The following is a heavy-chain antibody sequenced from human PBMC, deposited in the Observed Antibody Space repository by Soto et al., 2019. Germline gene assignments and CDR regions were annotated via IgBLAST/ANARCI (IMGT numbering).Heavy chain of an antibody. J-gene: IGHJ6*02. CDR2: VHHGCNT. CDR3: ARHRLNFDSGGDYHHGMDV. Sequence: QMQLQESGPGLVRPSGTLSLTCAVSGVSISSSKWWSWARQPPGKGLEWIGVVHHGCNTNYSPSLESRVSISIDKSKNFFALKMWSVTAADTAAYFCARHRLNFDSGGDYHHGMDVWGQGTTVTVSS. D-gene: IGHD3-22*01. CDR1: GVSISSSKW. V-gene: IGHV4-4*02.